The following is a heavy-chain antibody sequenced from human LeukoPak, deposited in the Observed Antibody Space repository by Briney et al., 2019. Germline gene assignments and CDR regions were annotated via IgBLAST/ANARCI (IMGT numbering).Heavy chain of an antibody. V-gene: IGHV3-23*01. J-gene: IGHJ4*02. D-gene: IGHD2-15*01. CDR1: GFTSSTYA. Sequence: PGRSLRLSPAASGFTSSTYAMSWVRQTPGKGLEWVAAISGDNPGTYHANSVKGRFTISRDNSKNTLHLQMSGLRAEDTARYYCAKAPVGHCSGAFCYHFDSWGQGTLVTVSS. CDR3: AKAPVGHCSGAFCYHFDS. CDR2: ISGDNPGT.